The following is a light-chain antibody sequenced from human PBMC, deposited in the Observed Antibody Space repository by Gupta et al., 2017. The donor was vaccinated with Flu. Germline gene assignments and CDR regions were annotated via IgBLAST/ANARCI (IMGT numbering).Light chain of an antibody. CDR2: AAS. V-gene: IGKV1-39*01. J-gene: IGKJ2*01. Sequence: GDRVTITCRASQTISSSLNWYQQKPGKAPNPLIYAASTLQSGVPSRFSGSGSGTHFTLTISSLQFEDFATYYCQQSYSTPYTFGQGTQLEIK. CDR3: QQSYSTPYT. CDR1: QTISSS.